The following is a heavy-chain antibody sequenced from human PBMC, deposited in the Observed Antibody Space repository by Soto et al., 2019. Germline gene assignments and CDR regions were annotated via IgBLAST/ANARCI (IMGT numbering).Heavy chain of an antibody. V-gene: IGHV3-30*03. CDR3: AGGQYYFDY. D-gene: IGHD2-15*01. Sequence: QVQLVESGGGVVQPGRSLRLSCAASGFPFSSYGMRWVRQAPGKGLDWVALISYDGSNKYYADSVKGRFTISRDNSKHTLYLEMSSLRVEDTAVYYCAGGQYYFDYCGQGTLVSVSS. CDR2: ISYDGSNK. J-gene: IGHJ4*02. CDR1: GFPFSSYG.